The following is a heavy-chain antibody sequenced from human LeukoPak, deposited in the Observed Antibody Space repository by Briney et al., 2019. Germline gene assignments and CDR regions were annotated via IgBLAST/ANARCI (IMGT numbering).Heavy chain of an antibody. CDR3: ARDSLYYDILTGHGYDAFDI. J-gene: IGHJ3*02. D-gene: IGHD3-9*01. CDR2: ISSSSSYI. V-gene: IGHV3-21*01. Sequence: PGRSLRLSCAASGFTFSSYSMNWVRQAPGKGLEWVSSISSSSSYIYYADSVTGRFTISRDNAKNSLYLQMNSLRAEDTAVYYCARDSLYYDILTGHGYDAFDIWGQGTMVTVSS. CDR1: GFTFSSYS.